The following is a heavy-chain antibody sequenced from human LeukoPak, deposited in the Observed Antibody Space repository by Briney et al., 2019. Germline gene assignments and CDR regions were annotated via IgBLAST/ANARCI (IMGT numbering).Heavy chain of an antibody. CDR1: GFTFSSYA. Sequence: GGSLRLSCAASGFTFSSYAMSSVRQAPGKGLEWVPAISGSGGSTYYADTVKGRFTISRDNSKNTLYLQMNSLRAEDTAVYYCAKATTPLYCSGGSCYYFDYWGQGTLVTVSS. D-gene: IGHD2-15*01. CDR3: AKATTPLYCSGGSCYYFDY. J-gene: IGHJ4*02. V-gene: IGHV3-23*01. CDR2: ISGSGGST.